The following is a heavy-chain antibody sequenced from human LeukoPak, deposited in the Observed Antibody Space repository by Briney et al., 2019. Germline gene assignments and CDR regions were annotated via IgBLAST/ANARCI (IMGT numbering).Heavy chain of an antibody. CDR3: AKGDGGNFYFDY. D-gene: IGHD4-23*01. CDR2: ICGSGDST. CDR1: GFTFSSYA. V-gene: IGHV3-23*01. Sequence: GGSLRLSCAASGFTFSSYAMSWVRPAQGKGRAWVSGICGSGDSTYYTDSVKGRVTISRDKSKNTLYLRMKGPRAEDTAVYYCAKGDGGNFYFDYWGQGTLVSVSS. J-gene: IGHJ4*02.